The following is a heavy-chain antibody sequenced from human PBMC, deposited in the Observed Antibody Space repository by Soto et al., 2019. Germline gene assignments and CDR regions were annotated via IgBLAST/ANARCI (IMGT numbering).Heavy chain of an antibody. V-gene: IGHV3-7*05. CDR1: EFSFSDYW. Sequence: EVQLLESGGGLVQPGGSLRLSCAASEFSFSDYWMAWVRQAPGKGLEWVANLDQGGGEKHYVESVKGRFTISRDNARNSLYLQMNSMGAEDTALYSCAGAGKWFYPWGQVTIVTASS. J-gene: IGHJ5*02. CDR2: LDQGGGEK. CDR3: AGAGKWFYP.